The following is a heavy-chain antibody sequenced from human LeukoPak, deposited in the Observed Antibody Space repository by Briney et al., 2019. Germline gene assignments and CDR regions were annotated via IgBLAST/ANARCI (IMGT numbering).Heavy chain of an antibody. CDR1: GFSVGTKY. D-gene: IGHD3-10*01. CDR3: ARVGDHYHWYFDL. CDR2: LYSGADT. Sequence: GGSLTLSCEASGFSVGTKYMNWVRQAPGKGLEWLSILYSGADTYYADSVKGRFTTSRDSSKNTLFLHMNGLRTDDTAIYYCARVGDHYHWYFDLWGRGTRVSVSS. J-gene: IGHJ2*01. V-gene: IGHV3-53*01.